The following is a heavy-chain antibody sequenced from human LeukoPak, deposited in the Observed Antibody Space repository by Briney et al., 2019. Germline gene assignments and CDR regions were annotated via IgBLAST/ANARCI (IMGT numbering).Heavy chain of an antibody. D-gene: IGHD3-9*01. Sequence: PGGSLRLSCAASGFTFSSYWMHWVRQAPGKGLVWVSRIISVGSSTSYADSVKGRFTISRDNAKNTLYLQMDSLRAEDTAVYYCARGPSWLRYSTSYGMDVWGQGTTVTVSS. J-gene: IGHJ6*02. CDR2: IISVGSST. V-gene: IGHV3-74*01. CDR3: ARGPSWLRYSTSYGMDV. CDR1: GFTFSSYW.